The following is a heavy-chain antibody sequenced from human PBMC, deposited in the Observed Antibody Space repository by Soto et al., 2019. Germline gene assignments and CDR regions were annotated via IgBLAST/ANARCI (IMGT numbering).Heavy chain of an antibody. Sequence: SVKVSCKASGGTFSIYAISWVRQAPGQGLEWMGGIIPIFGTANYAQKFQGRVTITADESTSTAYMELSSLRSEDTAVYYCAFGVVIIWSAPGYYYYYGMDVWGQGTTVTAP. CDR1: GGTFSIYA. CDR2: IIPIFGTA. V-gene: IGHV1-69*13. D-gene: IGHD3-3*01. CDR3: AFGVVIIWSAPGYYYYYGMDV. J-gene: IGHJ6*02.